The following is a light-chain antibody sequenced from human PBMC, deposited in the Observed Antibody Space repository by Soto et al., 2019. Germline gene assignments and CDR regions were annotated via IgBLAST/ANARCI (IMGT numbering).Light chain of an antibody. CDR2: AAS. CDR1: QSISKF. V-gene: IGKV1-39*01. Sequence: DVELTQSPSSLSAFVGDRVSISCRASQSISKFLSWYQQRPGTAPKLLIYAASSLESGVPSRFSGSGSGTDFTLTISSLQPEDFATYYCQQNSNTPITFGQGTRLEIK. J-gene: IGKJ5*01. CDR3: QQNSNTPIT.